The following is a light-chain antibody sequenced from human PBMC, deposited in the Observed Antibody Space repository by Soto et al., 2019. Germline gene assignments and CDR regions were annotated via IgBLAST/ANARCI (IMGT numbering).Light chain of an antibody. Sequence: STLFASVPHRATITYMASQSISSWLAWYQQKPGKAPKLLIYDASSLESGVPSRFSGSGSGTEFTLTISSLQPDDFANYYCQQYNSYSEAFGQGTKVDIK. CDR3: QQYNSYSEA. CDR1: QSISSW. V-gene: IGKV1-5*01. J-gene: IGKJ1*01. CDR2: DAS.